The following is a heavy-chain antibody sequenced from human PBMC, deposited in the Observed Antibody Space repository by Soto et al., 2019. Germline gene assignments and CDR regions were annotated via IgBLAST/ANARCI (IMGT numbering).Heavy chain of an antibody. J-gene: IGHJ4*02. V-gene: IGHV4-38-2*01. CDR1: GYSISSGYY. CDR3: ARVDSSSGFDY. D-gene: IGHD6-6*01. Sequence: SETLSLTCAVSGYSISSGYYWGWIRQPPGKGLEWIGSIYHSGSTYYNPSLKSRVTISVDTSKNQFSLRLTSVTAADTAVYYCARVDSSSGFDYWGQGTLVTVSS. CDR2: IYHSGST.